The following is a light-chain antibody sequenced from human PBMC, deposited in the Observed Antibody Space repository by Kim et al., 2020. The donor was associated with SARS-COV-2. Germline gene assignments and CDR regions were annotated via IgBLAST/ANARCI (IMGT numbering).Light chain of an antibody. CDR3: QQYYSTPQT. CDR1: QSVLYSSNNKNY. J-gene: IGKJ2*01. Sequence: DIVMTQSPDSLAVSLGERATINCKSSQSVLYSSNNKNYLAWYQQKPAQPPKLLIYWASTRESGVPDRFSGSGSVTDFTLTISSLQAEDVAVYYCQQYYSTPQTFGQGTKLEF. CDR2: WAS. V-gene: IGKV4-1*01.